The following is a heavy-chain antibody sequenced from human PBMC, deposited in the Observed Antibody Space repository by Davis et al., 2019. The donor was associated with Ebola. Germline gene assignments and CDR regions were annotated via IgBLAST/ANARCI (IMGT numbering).Heavy chain of an antibody. V-gene: IGHV3-23*01. Sequence: GESLKISCAASGFTFSSYSMNWVRQAPGKGLEWVSAISGSGGSTYYADSVKGRFTISRDNSKNTLYLQMNSLRAEDAAVYYCARVQLWRYFDYWGQGILVTVSS. CDR2: ISGSGGST. CDR1: GFTFSSYS. J-gene: IGHJ4*02. CDR3: ARVQLWRYFDY. D-gene: IGHD5-18*01.